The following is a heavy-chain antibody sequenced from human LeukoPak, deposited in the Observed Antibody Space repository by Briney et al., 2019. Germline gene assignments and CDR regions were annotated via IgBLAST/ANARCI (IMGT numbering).Heavy chain of an antibody. Sequence: PGRSLRLSCAASGFTFSYFGMHWVRQAPGEGLEWVAVIWNDGTNKYYADSVKGRFTISRDNSKNTLYLQMNSLRAEDTAVYYCARDIVVVTSPGDYWGQGTLVTVSS. J-gene: IGHJ4*02. V-gene: IGHV3-33*01. CDR1: GFTFSYFG. D-gene: IGHD2-21*02. CDR3: ARDIVVVTSPGDY. CDR2: IWNDGTNK.